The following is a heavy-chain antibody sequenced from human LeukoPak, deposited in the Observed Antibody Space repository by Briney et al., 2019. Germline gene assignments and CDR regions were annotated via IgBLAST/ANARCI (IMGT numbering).Heavy chain of an antibody. V-gene: IGHV3-48*03. J-gene: IGHJ6*02. CDR3: ARDGSIFRRHCYGMDV. CDR1: GFTFSSYE. CDR2: ISSSGSTI. Sequence: GGSLRLSCAASGFTFSSYEMNWVRQAPGKGLEWVSYISSSGSTIYYADSVKGRFTISRDNAKNSLYLQMNSLRAEDTAVYYCARDGSIFRRHCYGMDVWGQGTTVTVSS. D-gene: IGHD5-12*01.